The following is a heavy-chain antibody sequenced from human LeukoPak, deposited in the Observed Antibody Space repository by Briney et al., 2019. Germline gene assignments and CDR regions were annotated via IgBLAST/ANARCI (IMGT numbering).Heavy chain of an antibody. V-gene: IGHV3-21*01. D-gene: IGHD3-9*01. Sequence: GGSLRLSCAASGFTFSSYSMNWVRQAPGKGLEWVSSISSSSSYIYYADSVKGRFTISRDNAKNSLYLQMNSLRAEDTAVYYCARDSILTGYEMDVWGQGTTVTVSS. CDR1: GFTFSSYS. J-gene: IGHJ6*02. CDR2: ISSSSSYI. CDR3: ARDSILTGYEMDV.